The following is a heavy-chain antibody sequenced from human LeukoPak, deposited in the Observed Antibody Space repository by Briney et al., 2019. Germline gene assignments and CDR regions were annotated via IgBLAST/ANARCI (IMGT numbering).Heavy chain of an antibody. D-gene: IGHD6-19*01. CDR1: GFTFSSYEM. J-gene: IGHJ3*02. CDR3: ARARIAVAGNAFDI. CDR2: IYHSGST. V-gene: IGHV4-4*02. Sequence: GSLRLSCAASGFTFSSYEMNWVRQPPGKGLEWIGEIYHSGSTNYNPSLKSRVTISVDKSKNQFSLKLSSVTAADTAVYYCARARIAVAGNAFDIWGQGTMVTVSS.